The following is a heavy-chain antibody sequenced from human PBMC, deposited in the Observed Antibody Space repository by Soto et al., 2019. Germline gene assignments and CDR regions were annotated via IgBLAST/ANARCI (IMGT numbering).Heavy chain of an antibody. J-gene: IGHJ5*01. V-gene: IGHV4-59*01. Sequence: SETLSLTCTVSGGSMSRYYWTWIRQPPGKGLEWIGNIHYTGSTNYNPSLKSRVTILLGTSTSQFSLKVSSVTAADTAVYYCARYLKNSSPAGSLDSWGHGNLVTVSS. CDR1: GGSMSRYY. D-gene: IGHD1-7*01. CDR3: ARYLKNSSPAGSLDS. CDR2: IHYTGST.